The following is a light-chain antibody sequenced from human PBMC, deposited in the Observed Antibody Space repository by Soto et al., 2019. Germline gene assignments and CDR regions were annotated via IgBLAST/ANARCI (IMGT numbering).Light chain of an antibody. CDR1: QSVSRNY. CDR3: QQYGSSPYT. J-gene: IGKJ2*01. V-gene: IGKV3-20*01. Sequence: EIVVTQSPGTLSLSPGERATLSCRASQSVSRNYVACYQQKPGLAPRVLIYGVSSRATGIPDRFSGSGSGADVTLTISRLEPEDVAVYYCQQYGSSPYTFGQGNKLEIK. CDR2: GVS.